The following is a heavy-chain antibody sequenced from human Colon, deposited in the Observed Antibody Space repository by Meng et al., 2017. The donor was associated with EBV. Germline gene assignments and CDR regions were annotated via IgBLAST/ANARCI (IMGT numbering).Heavy chain of an antibody. CDR3: ARRTTVNLRSFDS. J-gene: IGHJ4*02. CDR2: INHSGST. V-gene: IGHV4-34*01. D-gene: IGHD4-17*01. Sequence: QVQIQQWGAGLLKPSETLSLTCAVSGGSFSGYYWSWIRQAPGKGLEWIGEINHSGSTKFNPSLESRVSISVDTSENQVSLKLTSVTAADTPVYYCARRTTVNLRSFDSWGQGTLVTVSS. CDR1: GGSFSGYY.